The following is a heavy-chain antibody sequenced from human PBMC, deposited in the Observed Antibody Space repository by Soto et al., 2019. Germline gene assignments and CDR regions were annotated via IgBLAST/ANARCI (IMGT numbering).Heavy chain of an antibody. J-gene: IGHJ4*02. Sequence: PGGSLRRSCAASGFTFSCFGMHWVRQAPGKGLEWVAIIWYDGSDKYYADSVKGRFTISRDNSKNTLYLQMNSLRAEDTAVYHCAFGNLSYYFDFWGQGTPVTVSS. CDR3: AFGNLSYYFDF. CDR2: IWYDGSDK. D-gene: IGHD3-16*01. CDR1: GFTFSCFG. V-gene: IGHV3-33*01.